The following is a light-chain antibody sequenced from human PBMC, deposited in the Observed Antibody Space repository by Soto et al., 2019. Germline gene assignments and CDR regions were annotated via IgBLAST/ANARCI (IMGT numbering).Light chain of an antibody. J-gene: IGKJ2*01. CDR2: DAS. Sequence: IQLTQSPSSLSASVGDRVTITCRASQGISSWLAWYQKKPGKAPKLLIYDASSLESGVPSRFSGSGSGSEFNLTISRLQPDDFATYECQQYNSYTYTVGQGTKVEI. CDR3: QQYNSYTYT. CDR1: QGISSW. V-gene: IGKV1-5*01.